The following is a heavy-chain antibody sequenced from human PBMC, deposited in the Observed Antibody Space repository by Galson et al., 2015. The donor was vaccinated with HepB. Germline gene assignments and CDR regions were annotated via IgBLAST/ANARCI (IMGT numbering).Heavy chain of an antibody. D-gene: IGHD2-2*01. CDR1: GYTFTGYY. CDR2: INPNSGGT. CDR3: SRDHCTSTGCYEYYYYGMDV. V-gene: IGHV1-2*02. J-gene: IGHJ6*02. Sequence: SVKVSCKASGYTFTGYYMHWVRQAPGQGLEWMGWINPNSGGTNYAQKFQGRVTITRDTSISTAYMELSRLRSDDTAVYYCSRDHCTSTGCYEYYYYGMDVWGQGTTVTVSS.